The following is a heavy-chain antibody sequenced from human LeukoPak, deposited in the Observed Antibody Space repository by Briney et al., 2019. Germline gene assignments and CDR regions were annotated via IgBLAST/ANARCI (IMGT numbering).Heavy chain of an antibody. V-gene: IGHV3-21*01. CDR3: ARMVTALDY. CDR2: ISSSSSYI. CDR1: GFTFSSYS. J-gene: IGHJ4*02. D-gene: IGHD2-21*02. Sequence: GGSLRLSCAASGFTFSSYSMNWVRQAPGKGMEWVSSISSSSSYIYYADSVKGRFTISKHKAKNSLYLQMNSLRAEDTAVYYCARMVTALDYWGQGTLVTVSS.